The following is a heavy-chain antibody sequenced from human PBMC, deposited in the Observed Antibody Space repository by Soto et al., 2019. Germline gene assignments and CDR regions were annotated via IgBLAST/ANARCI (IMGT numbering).Heavy chain of an antibody. D-gene: IGHD5-12*01. V-gene: IGHV3-21*01. CDR2: ISSSSSYI. Sequence: GGSLRLSCAASGFTFSSYSMNWVRQAPGKGLEWVSSISSSSSYIYYADSVKGRFTISRDNAKNSLYLQMNSLRAEDTAVYYCARGYSGYDPAFDYWGQGTLVTVSS. CDR3: ARGYSGYDPAFDY. J-gene: IGHJ4*02. CDR1: GFTFSSYS.